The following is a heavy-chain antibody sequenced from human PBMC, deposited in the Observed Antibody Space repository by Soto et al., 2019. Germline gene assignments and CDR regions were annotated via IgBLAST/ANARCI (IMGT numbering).Heavy chain of an antibody. V-gene: IGHV3-21*06. Sequence: GGSLRLSCAASGFTFTRYSMNWVRQAPGKGLEWVSSISSTTNYIYYGDSMKGRFTISRDNAKNSLYLEMNSLRAEDTAVYYCARESEXXXSNFDYWGQGTLVTVSS. CDR3: ARESEXXXSNFDY. CDR1: GFTFTRYS. J-gene: IGHJ4*02. CDR2: ISSTTNYI.